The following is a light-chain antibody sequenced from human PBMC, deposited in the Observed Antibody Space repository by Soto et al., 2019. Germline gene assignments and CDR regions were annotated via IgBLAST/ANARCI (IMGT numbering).Light chain of an antibody. Sequence: QSALTQPASVSGSPGQSITISCTGTSSDIGSYNLVSWYQHHPGKAPKLMIYEVSNRPSGVSNRFSGSKSGNTASLTISGLQAEDEADYYCSSYTSSSTLPVFGGGTKLTVL. CDR1: SSDIGSYNL. V-gene: IGLV2-14*02. CDR3: SSYTSSSTLPV. J-gene: IGLJ2*01. CDR2: EVS.